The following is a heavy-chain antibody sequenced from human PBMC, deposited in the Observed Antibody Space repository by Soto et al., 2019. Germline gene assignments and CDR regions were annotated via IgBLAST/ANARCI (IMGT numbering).Heavy chain of an antibody. J-gene: IGHJ4*02. D-gene: IGHD6-13*01. Sequence: GGSLRLSCAASGFTFSSYAMSWVRQAPGKGLEWVSAISGSGGSTYYADSVKGRFTISRDNSKNTLYLQMNSLRAEDTAVYYCAKDPDSSSWFIHYFDYWGQGTLVTVSS. CDR2: ISGSGGST. CDR3: AKDPDSSSWFIHYFDY. V-gene: IGHV3-23*01. CDR1: GFTFSSYA.